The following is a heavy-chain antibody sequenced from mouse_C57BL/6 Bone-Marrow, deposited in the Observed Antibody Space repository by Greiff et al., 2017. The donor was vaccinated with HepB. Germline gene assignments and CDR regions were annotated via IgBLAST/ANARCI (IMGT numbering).Heavy chain of an antibody. Sequence: VQLQQSGPELVKPGASVKISCKASGYAFSSSWMNWVKQRPGKGLEWIGRIYPGDGDTNYNGKFKGKATLTADKSSSTAYMQLSSLTSEDSAVYFCEREDPWYFDVWGTGTTGTVAS. CDR1: GYAFSSSW. V-gene: IGHV1-82*01. J-gene: IGHJ1*03. CDR3: EREDPWYFDV. CDR2: IYPGDGDT.